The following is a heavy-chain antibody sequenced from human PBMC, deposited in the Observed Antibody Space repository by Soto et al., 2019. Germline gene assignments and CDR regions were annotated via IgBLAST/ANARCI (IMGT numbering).Heavy chain of an antibody. D-gene: IGHD2-2*01. CDR2: ISSSSSYI. Sequence: GGSLRLSCAASGFTLSDHYMSWIRQAPGKGLEWVSSISSSSSYIYYADSVKGRFTISRDNAKNSLYLQMNSLRAEDTAVYCCARDRDIVVVPAAVYYYYGMDVWGQGTTVTVSS. V-gene: IGHV3-11*06. CDR3: ARDRDIVVVPAAVYYYYGMDV. J-gene: IGHJ6*02. CDR1: GFTLSDHY.